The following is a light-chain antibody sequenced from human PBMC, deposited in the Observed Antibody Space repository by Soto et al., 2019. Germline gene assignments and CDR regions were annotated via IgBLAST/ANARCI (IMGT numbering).Light chain of an antibody. Sequence: DIQLTQYPSTLSASVGDRVTITCRASKSFNGWLGWYQQTAGKAPNLLISKASTLQSGVPSRFSGSGSGTEFTLTISSLQPDDFATYYCQQYNNYPYTFGQGTKLEIK. CDR2: KAS. CDR3: QQYNNYPYT. J-gene: IGKJ2*01. V-gene: IGKV1-5*03. CDR1: KSFNGW.